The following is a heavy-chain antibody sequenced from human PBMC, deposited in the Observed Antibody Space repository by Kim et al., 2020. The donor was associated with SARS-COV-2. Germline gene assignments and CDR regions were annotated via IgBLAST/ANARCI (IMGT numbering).Heavy chain of an antibody. D-gene: IGHD3-3*01. J-gene: IGHJ2*01. V-gene: IGHV1-46*01. CDR1: GYTFTSYY. CDR2: INPSGGST. CDR3: ARDSHVVRFLEWLSTDWYFDL. Sequence: ASVKVSCKASGYTFTSYYMHWVRQAPGQGLEWMGIINPSGGSTSYAQKFQGRVTMTRDTSTSTVYMELSSLRSEDTAVYYCARDSHVVRFLEWLSTDWYFDLWGRGTLVTVSS.